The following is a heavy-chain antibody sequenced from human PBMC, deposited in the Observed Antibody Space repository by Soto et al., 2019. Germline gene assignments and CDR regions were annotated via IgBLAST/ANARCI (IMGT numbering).Heavy chain of an antibody. Sequence: QVQLVQSGAEVKNPGASVKVSCKASGYTFTRYGIGWARQAPGQGLEWMGWINTYNGNTNYAQNVKGRVTLTTDTSTIKAYMELRSLRFNDTAIYYCAMVDVYVTPSPQDVWGQGTTVIVSS. CDR2: INTYNGNT. J-gene: IGHJ6*02. V-gene: IGHV1-18*01. CDR1: GYTFTRYG. D-gene: IGHD3-16*01. CDR3: AMVDVYVTPSPQDV.